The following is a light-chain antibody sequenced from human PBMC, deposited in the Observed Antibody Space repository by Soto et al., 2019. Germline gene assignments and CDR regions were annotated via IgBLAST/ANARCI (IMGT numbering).Light chain of an antibody. Sequence: DIQMTQSPSSLPASLGDRVTITCRPSQSISTYLTWYQQTPGKAHKLLIYAASTLQSGVPSRFSGSGSGTDFTLTISSLQPEDFATYYCQQSYTTLQTFGRGTKVDIK. CDR3: QQSYTTLQT. J-gene: IGKJ1*01. V-gene: IGKV1-39*01. CDR2: AAS. CDR1: QSISTY.